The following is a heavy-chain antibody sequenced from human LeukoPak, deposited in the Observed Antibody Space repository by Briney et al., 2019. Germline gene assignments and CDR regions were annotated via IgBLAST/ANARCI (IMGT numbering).Heavy chain of an antibody. CDR2: INHSGST. CDR1: GGSFSGYY. V-gene: IGHV4-34*01. Sequence: SETLSLTCAVYGGSFSGYYWSWIRQPPGKGLEWIGEINHSGSTNYNPSLKSRVTISVDTSKNQFSLKLSSVTAADTAVYYCARSPNRYYFDYWGQGTLVTVSS. D-gene: IGHD3-16*02. J-gene: IGHJ4*02. CDR3: ARSPNRYYFDY.